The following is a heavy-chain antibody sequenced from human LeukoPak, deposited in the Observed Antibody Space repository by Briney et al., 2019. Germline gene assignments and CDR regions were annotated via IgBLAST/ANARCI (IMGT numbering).Heavy chain of an antibody. D-gene: IGHD3-22*01. CDR1: GFTFFNYA. CDR3: ARDSDDSSGYYLPSLDY. V-gene: IGHV3-23*01. Sequence: GGSLRLSCAASGFTFFNYAMSWVRQSPGKGLEWVSIISGSGGNTNYADSVKGRFTISRDNSNNTLYLQMNSLRAEDTAVYYCARDSDDSSGYYLPSLDYWGQGTLVTVSS. J-gene: IGHJ4*02. CDR2: ISGSGGNT.